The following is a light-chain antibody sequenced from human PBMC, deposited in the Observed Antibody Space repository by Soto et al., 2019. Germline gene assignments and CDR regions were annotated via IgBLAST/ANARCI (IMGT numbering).Light chain of an antibody. CDR2: EGS. CDR1: SSDVGSYNL. CDR3: CSYSGSSTYV. Sequence: QSVLTQPASVSGSPGQSITISCTGTSSDVGSYNLVSWYQKHPGKAPKLMIYEGSKRPSGVSNRFSGSKAGNTASLTISGLQAEDEADYYCCSYSGSSTYVFGTGTKRTGL. V-gene: IGLV2-23*01. J-gene: IGLJ1*01.